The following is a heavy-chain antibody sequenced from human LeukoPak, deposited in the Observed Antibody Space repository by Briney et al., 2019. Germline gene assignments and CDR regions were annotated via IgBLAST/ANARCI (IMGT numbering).Heavy chain of an antibody. CDR2: ISSSGSTI. V-gene: IGHV3-48*03. CDR3: ARDAYSSGLLGLD. D-gene: IGHD6-19*01. CDR1: GFTFRSYE. J-gene: IGHJ4*02. Sequence: GGSLRLSCAASGFTFRSYEMNWVRQAPGKGLEGVSYISSSGSTIYYADSVKGRFTISRDNAKNSLYLEMNSLRAEDTAVYYCARDAYSSGLLGLDWGQGTLVTVSS.